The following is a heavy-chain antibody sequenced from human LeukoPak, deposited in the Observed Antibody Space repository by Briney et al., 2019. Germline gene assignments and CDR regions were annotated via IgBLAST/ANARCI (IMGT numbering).Heavy chain of an antibody. Sequence: SVKVSCKASGGTFSSYAISWVRQAPGQGLEWMGRIIPILGIANYAQKFQGRVTITADKSTSTAYMELSSLRSEDTAVYYCARDRFGDGYNWKDYYGMDVWGQGTTVTVSS. J-gene: IGHJ6*02. CDR3: ARDRFGDGYNWKDYYGMDV. D-gene: IGHD5-24*01. CDR2: IIPILGIA. CDR1: GGTFSSYA. V-gene: IGHV1-69*04.